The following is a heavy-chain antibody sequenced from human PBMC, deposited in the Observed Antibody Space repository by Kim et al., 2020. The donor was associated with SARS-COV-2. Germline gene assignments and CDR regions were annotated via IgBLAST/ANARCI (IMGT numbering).Heavy chain of an antibody. D-gene: IGHD5-12*01. Sequence: YKDYTVPVKSRIIITPDQSKNQFSLQLNSVTPEDTAVYYCARDQSGFSFDYWGQGTLVTVPS. CDR2: YK. J-gene: IGHJ4*02. CDR3: ARDQSGFSFDY. V-gene: IGHV6-1*01.